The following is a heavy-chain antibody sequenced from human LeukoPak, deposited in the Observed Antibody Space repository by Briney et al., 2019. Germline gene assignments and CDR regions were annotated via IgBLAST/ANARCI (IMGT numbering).Heavy chain of an antibody. CDR2: IYHSGST. Sequence: PSETLSLTCTVSGYSISSGYYWGWIRQPPGKGLEWIGSIYHSGSTYYNPSLKSRVTISVDTSKNQFSLKLSSVTAADTAVYYCARVVGAPRGDYYYYMDVWGKGTTVTVSS. D-gene: IGHD1-26*01. CDR1: GYSISSGYY. J-gene: IGHJ6*03. CDR3: ARVVGAPRGDYYYYMDV. V-gene: IGHV4-38-2*02.